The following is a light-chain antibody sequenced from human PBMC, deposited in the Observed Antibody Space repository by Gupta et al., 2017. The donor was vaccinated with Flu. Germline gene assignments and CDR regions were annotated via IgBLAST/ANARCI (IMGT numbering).Light chain of an antibody. CDR3: QSADSSGTDRKV. J-gene: IGLJ2*01. V-gene: IGLV3-25*02. CDR1: ALPKQY. CDR2: KDS. Sequence: SYELTQPPSVSVSPGQTARITCSGDALPKQYAYWYQQKPGQAPVLVLYKDSERPSGIPERFSGSSSGTTVTLTISGVQAEEEADYYCQSADSSGTDRKVFGGGTKLTVL.